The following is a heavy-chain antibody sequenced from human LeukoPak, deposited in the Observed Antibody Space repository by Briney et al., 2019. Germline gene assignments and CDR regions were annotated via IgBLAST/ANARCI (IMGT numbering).Heavy chain of an antibody. CDR3: ARVGFGGYDSSGHFDY. J-gene: IGHJ4*02. V-gene: IGHV1-69*05. CDR1: GGTFSSYA. D-gene: IGHD3-22*01. Sequence: ASVKVSCKATGGTFSSYAISWVRQAPGQGLEWMGGIIPIFGTANYAQKFQGRVTITTDESTSTAYMELSSLRSEDTAVYYCARVGFGGYDSSGHFDYWGQGTLVTVSS. CDR2: IIPIFGTA.